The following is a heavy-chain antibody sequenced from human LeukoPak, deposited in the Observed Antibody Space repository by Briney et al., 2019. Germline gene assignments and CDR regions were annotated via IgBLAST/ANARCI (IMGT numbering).Heavy chain of an antibody. CDR3: ARASSGYSYGYYYYYYMDV. CDR1: GGSISSYY. CDR2: IYTSGST. J-gene: IGHJ6*03. D-gene: IGHD5-18*01. Sequence: SETLSLTCTVSGGSISSYYWSWIRQPAGKGLEWIGRIYTSGSTNYNPSLKSRVTMSVDTSKNQFSLKLSSVTAADTAVYYCARASSGYSYGYYYYYYMDVWGKGTTVTVSS. V-gene: IGHV4-4*07.